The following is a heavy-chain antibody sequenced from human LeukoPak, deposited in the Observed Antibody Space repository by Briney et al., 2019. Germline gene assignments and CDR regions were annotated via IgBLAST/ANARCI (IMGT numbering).Heavy chain of an antibody. CDR1: GYTFTDYY. CDR2: INPNSGGT. CDR3: ARDHRLGAAGTRTNHFDY. D-gene: IGHD6-13*01. V-gene: IGHV1-2*02. Sequence: ASVKVSCKASGYTFTDYYIHWVRQAPGRGLEWMGWINPNSGGTNYAQKFQDRVTMTRDTSIRTAYMELSSLRSDDTAVYYCARDHRLGAAGTRTNHFDYWGQGTLVTVSS. J-gene: IGHJ4*02.